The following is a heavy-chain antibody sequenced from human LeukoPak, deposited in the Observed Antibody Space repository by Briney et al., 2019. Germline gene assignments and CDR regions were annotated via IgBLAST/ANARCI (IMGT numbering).Heavy chain of an antibody. CDR2: INPNSGGT. Sequence: ASVNVSCKASGYSFNSQGMNWLRQAPGQGLDWMGWINPNSGGTNYAQKFQGRVTMTRDTSISTAYMELSRLRSDDTAVYYCARVDSSGYSRIDYWGQGTLVTVSS. CDR1: GYSFNSQG. J-gene: IGHJ4*02. D-gene: IGHD3-22*01. CDR3: ARVDSSGYSRIDY. V-gene: IGHV1-2*02.